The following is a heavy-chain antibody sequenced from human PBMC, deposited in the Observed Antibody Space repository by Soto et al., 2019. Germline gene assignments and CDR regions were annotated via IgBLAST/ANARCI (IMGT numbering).Heavy chain of an antibody. J-gene: IGHJ4*02. D-gene: IGHD2-21*02. CDR1: GYTFTRYS. CDR2: INAGNGNT. Sequence: ASVKVSCKASGYTFTRYSMHWVRHAPGQRLEWMGWINAGNGNTKYSQKFQGRVTITRDTSASTAYMELSSLRSEDTAVYYCARAIVVVTAADYWGQGTLVTVSS. V-gene: IGHV1-3*01. CDR3: ARAIVVVTAADY.